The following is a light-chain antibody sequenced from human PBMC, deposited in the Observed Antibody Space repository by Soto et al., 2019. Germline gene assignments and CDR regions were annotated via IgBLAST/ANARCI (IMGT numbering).Light chain of an antibody. CDR2: GAS. CDR3: QQSNNWPYT. J-gene: IGKJ2*01. Sequence: EIVMTHSPATLSVSPGERATISCRASQSVRDNLAWYQQKPGQAPRLLIYGASTRATGIPARFSGSGSGTELTLTINSLQPEDFALYFCQQSNNWPYTFGQGTKLEIK. CDR1: QSVRDN. V-gene: IGKV3-15*01.